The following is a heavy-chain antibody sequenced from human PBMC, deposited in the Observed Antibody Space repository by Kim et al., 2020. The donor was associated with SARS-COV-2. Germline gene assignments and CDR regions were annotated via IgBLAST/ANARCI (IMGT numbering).Heavy chain of an antibody. V-gene: IGHV1-3*01. Sequence: TRFSQTFPSRVTTTRDTSASTAYMELGSLTSEDTALYYCARESGAYGSFDYWGQGTLVTVSS. D-gene: IGHD1-26*01. J-gene: IGHJ4*02. CDR2: T. CDR3: ARESGAYGSFDY.